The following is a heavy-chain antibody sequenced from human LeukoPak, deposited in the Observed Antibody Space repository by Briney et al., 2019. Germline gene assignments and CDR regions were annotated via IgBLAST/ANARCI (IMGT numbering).Heavy chain of an antibody. V-gene: IGHV3-21*04. Sequence: GGSLRLSCAASGFTFSSYSMNWVRQAPGKGLEWVSSISSSSSYIYYADSVKGRFTISRDNSKNTLYLQMNSLRAEDTAVYYCAKSLSEYYYDSSGYYSWYFDYWGQGTLVTVSS. CDR3: AKSLSEYYYDSSGYYSWYFDY. J-gene: IGHJ4*02. CDR1: GFTFSSYS. CDR2: ISSSSSYI. D-gene: IGHD3-22*01.